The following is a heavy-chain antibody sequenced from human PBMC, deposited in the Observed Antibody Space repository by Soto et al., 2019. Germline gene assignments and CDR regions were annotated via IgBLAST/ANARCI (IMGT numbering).Heavy chain of an antibody. D-gene: IGHD2-21*01. CDR1: GFTFSSYS. CDR2: ITSSGNYI. V-gene: IGHV3-21*01. Sequence: EVQLVESGGGLVKPGGSLRPSCAASGFTFSSYSMNWVRQAPGKGLEWVSSITSSGNYIYYADSVKGRFTISRDNAKDSLYLQMNSLRGEDTAVYYCAREVWSYPQGAPAYWGQGTLVTVSS. J-gene: IGHJ4*02. CDR3: AREVWSYPQGAPAY.